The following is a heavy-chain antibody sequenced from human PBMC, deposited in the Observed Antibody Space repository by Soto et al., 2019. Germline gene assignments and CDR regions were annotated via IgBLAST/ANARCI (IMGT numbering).Heavy chain of an antibody. Sequence: QVQLVQSGGEVKKPGASVKLSCTASGYTFTSYGISWVRQAPGQGLEWMGWISAYNGKTNYAQNVQGRVPLTTDTSTRTAYMELRSLRSDDTAVYYCARGGDVNYYHGMDVWGQGTTVTVSS. V-gene: IGHV1-18*01. CDR3: ARGGDVNYYHGMDV. CDR1: GYTFTSYG. J-gene: IGHJ6*02. D-gene: IGHD5-12*01. CDR2: ISAYNGKT.